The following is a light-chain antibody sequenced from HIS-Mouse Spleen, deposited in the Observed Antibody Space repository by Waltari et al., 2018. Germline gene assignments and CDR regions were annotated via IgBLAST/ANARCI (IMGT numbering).Light chain of an antibody. CDR2: GNK. CDR3: AAWDDSLSGPV. J-gene: IGLJ3*02. V-gene: IGLV1-47*01. Sequence: QSVLTQPPSASGTPGQRVTISCSGSSSNIGSNYVYWYQQLPGTAPKLLIYGNKQRPSGVPDRCSGSKAGTSAALAISGLRSEDEADYYCAAWDDSLSGPVFGGGTKLTVL. CDR1: SSNIGSNY.